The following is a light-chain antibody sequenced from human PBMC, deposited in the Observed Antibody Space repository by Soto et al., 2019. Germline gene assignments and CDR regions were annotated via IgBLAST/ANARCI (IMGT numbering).Light chain of an antibody. J-gene: IGKJ4*01. Sequence: EIVLTQSPATLSLSPGERATLSCRASQTVSSHLAWFQQKPGQAPRLLIYDASNRATGIPGRFSGSGSGTDFTLTISSLEPEDFAVYYCQQRCNWPLTFGGGTKVEVK. CDR3: QQRCNWPLT. CDR2: DAS. V-gene: IGKV3-11*01. CDR1: QTVSSH.